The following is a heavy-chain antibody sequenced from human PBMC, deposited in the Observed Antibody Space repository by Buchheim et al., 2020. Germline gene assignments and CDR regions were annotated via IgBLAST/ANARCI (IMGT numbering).Heavy chain of an antibody. D-gene: IGHD6-13*01. CDR2: ISSSSSYI. V-gene: IGHV3-21*01. Sequence: EVQLVESGGGLVKPGGSLRLSCAASGFTFSSYSMNWVRQAPGKGLEWVSSISSSSSYIYYADSVKGRFTISRDNAKNSLYLQMNSLRAEDTAVYYCARSMWRRAAAGTIDYWGQGTL. CDR3: ARSMWRRAAAGTIDY. CDR1: GFTFSSYS. J-gene: IGHJ4*02.